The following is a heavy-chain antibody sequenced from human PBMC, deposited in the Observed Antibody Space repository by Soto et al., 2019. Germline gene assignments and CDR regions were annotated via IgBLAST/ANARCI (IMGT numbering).Heavy chain of an antibody. V-gene: IGHV1-69*01. CDR2: IIPIFGTA. CDR1: GGTFSSYA. Sequence: QVQLVQSGAEVKKPGSSVKVSCKASGGTFSSYAISWVRQAPGQELEWMGGIIPIFGTANYAQKFQGRVTITADESTSTAYMELSSLRSEDTAVYYCARDTGAVAGNYYYGLDVWGQGTTVTVSS. CDR3: ARDTGAVAGNYYYGLDV. J-gene: IGHJ6*02. D-gene: IGHD6-19*01.